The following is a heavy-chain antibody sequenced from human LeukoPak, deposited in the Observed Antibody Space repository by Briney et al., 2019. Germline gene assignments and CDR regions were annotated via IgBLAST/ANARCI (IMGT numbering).Heavy chain of an antibody. J-gene: IGHJ4*02. D-gene: IGHD3-3*01. CDR2: ISWDGSNT. Sequence: GGSLRLSCAASGFTFDDYTMHWVRQPPGKGLEWVCLISWDGSNTFYSDSVKGRFIISRDSSKNSLYLQMNSLRTEDSALYYCAKDIAGYYDFWSGYHDYFDDWGQGTLVTVSS. CDR1: GFTFDDYT. CDR3: AKDIAGYYDFWSGYHDYFDD. V-gene: IGHV3-43*01.